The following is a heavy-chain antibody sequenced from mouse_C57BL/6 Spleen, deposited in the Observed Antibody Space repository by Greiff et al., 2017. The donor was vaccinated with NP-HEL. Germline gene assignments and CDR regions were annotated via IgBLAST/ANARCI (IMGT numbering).Heavy chain of an antibody. J-gene: IGHJ4*01. CDR2: ISDGGSYT. CDR1: GFTFSSYA. V-gene: IGHV5-4*01. CDR3: ARDGRLCAMDY. Sequence: EVKLVESGGGLVKPGGSLKLSCAASGFTFSSYAMSWVRQTPEKRLEWVATISDGGSYTYYPDNVKGRFTISRDNAKNNLYLQMSHLKSEDTAMYYCARDGRLCAMDYWGQGTSVTVSS.